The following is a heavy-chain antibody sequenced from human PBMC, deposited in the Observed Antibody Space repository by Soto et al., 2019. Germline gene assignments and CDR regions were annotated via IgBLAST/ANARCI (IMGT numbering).Heavy chain of an antibody. CDR2: INPNGGST. Sequence: QVQLVQSGAEVKKPGASVKVSCKASGYTFIHYYIHWVRQAPGQGLEWMAIINPNGGSTNYAQKFQGRVTVTSDTSKSTVSMELNSLGSDDTAVYFCARSLLQGDFWGQGTLVTVSS. J-gene: IGHJ4*02. CDR1: GYTFIHYY. D-gene: IGHD2-21*01. CDR3: ARSLLQGDF. V-gene: IGHV1-46*01.